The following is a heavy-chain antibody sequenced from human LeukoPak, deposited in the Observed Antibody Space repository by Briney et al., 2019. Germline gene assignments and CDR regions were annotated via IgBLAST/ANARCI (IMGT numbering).Heavy chain of an antibody. V-gene: IGHV4-28*01. CDR2: IYHSGTT. CDR3: ARKENVYYYFDY. Sequence: SKTLSLTCAVSGYSITSSSSWGWIRQPPGKGLEWIGYIYHSGTTYYNPSLQSRVTMSVDTSKNQFSLKLSSVTAVDTAVYYCARKENVYYYFDYWGQGTLVTVSS. J-gene: IGHJ4*02. D-gene: IGHD3-10*01. CDR1: GYSITSSSS.